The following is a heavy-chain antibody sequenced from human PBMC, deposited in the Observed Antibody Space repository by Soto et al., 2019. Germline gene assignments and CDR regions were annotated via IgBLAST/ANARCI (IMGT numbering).Heavy chain of an antibody. CDR1: GFSFNDNW. Sequence: PGGSLRLSXAASGFSFNDNWMHWVRQVPGKGLMWVSRLKSDGRDTIYADSVKGRFTVSRDSAKNTLYLQMSSLRVEDTAVYYCVREMPVPIRGGYYYYSVLDAWGQGTTVTVSS. J-gene: IGHJ6*02. CDR2: LKSDGRDT. CDR3: VREMPVPIRGGYYYYSVLDA. D-gene: IGHD2-2*01. V-gene: IGHV3-74*01.